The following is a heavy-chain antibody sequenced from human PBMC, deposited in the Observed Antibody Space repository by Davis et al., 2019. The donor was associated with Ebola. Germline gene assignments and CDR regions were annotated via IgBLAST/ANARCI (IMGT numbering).Heavy chain of an antibody. D-gene: IGHD6-13*01. CDR3: ARDGGRGSAAAGTCLDY. CDR1: GYTFTSYA. V-gene: IGHV1-3*01. Sequence: ASVKVSCKASGYTFTSYAMHWVRQAPGQRLEWMGWIKGANDNTEYSQKLQGRVTITRDTSASTAYMELSSLKSEDTAVYYCARDGGRGSAAAGTCLDYWGQGTLVTVSS. CDR2: IKGANDNT. J-gene: IGHJ4*02.